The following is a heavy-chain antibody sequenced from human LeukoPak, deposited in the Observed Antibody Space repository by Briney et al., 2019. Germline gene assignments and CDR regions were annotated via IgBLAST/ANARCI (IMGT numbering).Heavy chain of an antibody. CDR1: GFTFSDNY. CDR3: AREPHDYTMHYFDY. CDR2: ISSGGDTM. D-gene: IGHD4-11*01. Sequence: GGSLRLSCAASGFTFSDNYMSWIRQAPGEGLEWVSYISSGGDTMYYADSVKGRFTISRDNARNSLYLQMNNLRAEDTAVYYCAREPHDYTMHYFDYWGRGTLVTVSS. V-gene: IGHV3-11*04. J-gene: IGHJ4*02.